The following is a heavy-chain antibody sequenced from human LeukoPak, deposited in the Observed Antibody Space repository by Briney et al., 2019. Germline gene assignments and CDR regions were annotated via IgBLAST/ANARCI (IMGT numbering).Heavy chain of an antibody. J-gene: IGHJ4*02. CDR1: GYTFTSYG. D-gene: IGHD6-13*01. CDR3: ARDVGVAAAGTCDY. CDR2: ISAYNGNT. Sequence: ASVKVSCKSSGYTFTSYGISWVRQAPGQGLEWMGWISAYNGNTNYAQKLQGRVTMTTDTSTSTAYMELRSLRSDDTAVYYCARDVGVAAAGTCDYWGQGTLVTVSS. V-gene: IGHV1-18*01.